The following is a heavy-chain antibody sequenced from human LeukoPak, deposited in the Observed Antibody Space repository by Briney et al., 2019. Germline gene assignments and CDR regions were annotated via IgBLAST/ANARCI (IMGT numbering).Heavy chain of an antibody. J-gene: IGHJ4*02. D-gene: IGHD5-18*01. CDR3: AVSEIYSITDY. CDR2: ISSSGSTI. CDR1: GFTFSSYE. V-gene: IGHV3-48*03. Sequence: GGALRLSCAASGFTFSSYEMNWVRQAPGKGLEWVSYISSSGSTICYADSVKGRFTISRDNAKNSLYLQMNSLRAEDTAVYYCAVSEIYSITDYWGQGTLVTVSS.